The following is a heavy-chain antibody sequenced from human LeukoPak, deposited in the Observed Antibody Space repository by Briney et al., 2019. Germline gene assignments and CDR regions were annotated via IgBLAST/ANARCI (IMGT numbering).Heavy chain of an antibody. V-gene: IGHV3-9*03. CDR1: GFTVSSNY. CDR2: ISWNSGSI. J-gene: IGHJ4*02. D-gene: IGHD5-24*01. Sequence: PGGSLRLSCAASGFTVSSNYMSWVRQAPGKGLEWVSGISWNSGSIGYADSVKGRFTISRDNAENSLYLQMNSLRAEDMALYYCAKGSDRWLQSNWVDYWGQGTLVTVSS. CDR3: AKGSDRWLQSNWVDY.